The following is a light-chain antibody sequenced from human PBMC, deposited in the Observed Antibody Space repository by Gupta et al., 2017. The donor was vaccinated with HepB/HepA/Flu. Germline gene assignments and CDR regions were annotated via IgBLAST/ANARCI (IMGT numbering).Light chain of an antibody. Sequence: QSVLTQAPSASGTPGQRVPISCSGSSSNIGSNSINWFQQLPGTAPKLLIYRNSGRPSGVPDRFSGSKSGTSASLDIRGLQSEDEAVYYCAAWDDTLNGPVFGGGTKLTVL. CDR3: AAWDDTLNGPV. J-gene: IGLJ2*01. V-gene: IGLV1-44*01. CDR2: RNS. CDR1: SSNIGSNS.